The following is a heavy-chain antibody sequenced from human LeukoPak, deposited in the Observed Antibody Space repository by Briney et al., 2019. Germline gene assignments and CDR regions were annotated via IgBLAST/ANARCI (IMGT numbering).Heavy chain of an antibody. Sequence: GGSLRLSCAASGFIFSSYAMSWVRLAPGKGLEWISVISGSGGRTDYADSVKGRFTISRDNSKNTLFLQMNSLRAEDTAVYYCAKDARRTSGWYFFDYWGQGTLVTVSS. CDR1: GFIFSSYA. CDR2: ISGSGGRT. CDR3: AKDARRTSGWYFFDY. D-gene: IGHD6-19*01. J-gene: IGHJ4*02. V-gene: IGHV3-23*01.